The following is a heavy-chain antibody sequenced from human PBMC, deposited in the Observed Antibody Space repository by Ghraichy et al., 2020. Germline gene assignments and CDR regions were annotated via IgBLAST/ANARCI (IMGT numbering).Heavy chain of an antibody. J-gene: IGHJ5*02. D-gene: IGHD2-21*01. Sequence: SETLSLTCTVSGGSISSYYWSWIRQPPGKGLEWIGYIYYSGSTNYNPSLKSRVTISVDTSKNQFSLKLSSVTAADTAVYYCARVGEVYCGGDCYSSWFDPWGQGTLVTVSS. CDR3: ARVGEVYCGGDCYSSWFDP. V-gene: IGHV4-59*01. CDR1: GGSISSYY. CDR2: IYYSGST.